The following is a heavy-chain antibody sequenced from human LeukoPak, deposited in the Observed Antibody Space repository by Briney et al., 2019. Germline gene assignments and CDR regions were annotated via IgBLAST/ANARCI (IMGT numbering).Heavy chain of an antibody. CDR2: IYPGDPDT. Sequence: GESLKISCKGSGYSFTSYWIGWVRQMPGKGLEWMGIIYPGDPDTRYSLSFQGQVTISADKSISTAYLQWSSLKASDTAMYYCARSEGYCSGGSCYGGYYFDYWGQGTLVTVSS. CDR3: ARSEGYCSGGSCYGGYYFDY. D-gene: IGHD2-15*01. J-gene: IGHJ4*02. CDR1: GYSFTSYW. V-gene: IGHV5-51*01.